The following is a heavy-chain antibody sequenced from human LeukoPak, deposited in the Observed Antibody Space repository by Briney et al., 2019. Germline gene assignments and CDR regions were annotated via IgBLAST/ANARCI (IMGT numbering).Heavy chain of an antibody. CDR2: VYSGGTI. V-gene: IGHV3-66*01. Sequence: GRSLTLSCAPSGFTVSTNYITWVSQAAGKGLEWVSFVYSGGTIYYPDSVKGRFTISRDNSKDTVYLQMSRLRAEDTAVYLCARGMPGAPGGGFFDQWGHGTLVTVSS. CDR3: ARGMPGAPGGGFFDQ. J-gene: IGHJ5*02. CDR1: GFTVSTNY. D-gene: IGHD3-16*01.